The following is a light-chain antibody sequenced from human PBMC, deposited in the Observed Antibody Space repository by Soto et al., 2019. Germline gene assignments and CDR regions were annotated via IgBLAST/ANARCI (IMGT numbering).Light chain of an antibody. CDR3: QKCNSPPPFT. CDR1: QAISNY. CDR2: AAS. V-gene: IGKV1-27*01. J-gene: IGKJ3*01. Sequence: DIQMTQSPSSLSASVGDRGNITFRASQAISNYLAWYQQKPGKVTKLLIYAASTLQSGVPSRFSGSGSGTDFTHTISSLQTEAAATYFCQKCNSPPPFTFGPGTKVDIK.